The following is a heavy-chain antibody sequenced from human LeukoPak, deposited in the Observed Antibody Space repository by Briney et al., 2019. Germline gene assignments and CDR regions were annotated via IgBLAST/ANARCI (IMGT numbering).Heavy chain of an antibody. V-gene: IGHV3-7*04. Sequence: GGSLRLSCAASGFTFSTSWMHWVRQAPGKGLEWVANIKEDGSEKYYVDSVKGRFTISRDNAKNSLYLQMNSLRAEDTALYYCARGIDEWLYLNYWGQGALVTVSS. J-gene: IGHJ4*02. D-gene: IGHD3-3*01. CDR2: IKEDGSEK. CDR1: GFTFSTSW. CDR3: ARGIDEWLYLNY.